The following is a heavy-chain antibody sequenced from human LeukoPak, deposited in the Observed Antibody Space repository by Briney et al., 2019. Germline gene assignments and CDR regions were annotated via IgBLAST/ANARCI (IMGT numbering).Heavy chain of an antibody. Sequence: PSETLSLTCTVSGYFISSGYYWGWIRQPPGKGLQWIRSIHHSGSTYYNPSLKSRVTISVDTSKNQFSLKLSSVTAADTAVYYCARTSSSGLVGGYYFDYWGQGTLVTVSS. CDR2: IHHSGST. CDR3: ARTSSSGLVGGYYFDY. V-gene: IGHV4-38-2*02. J-gene: IGHJ4*02. D-gene: IGHD6-19*01. CDR1: GYFISSGYY.